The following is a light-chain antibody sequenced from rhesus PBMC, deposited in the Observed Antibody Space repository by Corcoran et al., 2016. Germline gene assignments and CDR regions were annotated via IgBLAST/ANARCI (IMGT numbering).Light chain of an antibody. J-gene: IGKJ1*01. CDR1: QSLLDSEDGNTY. V-gene: IGKV2-104*02. CDR2: EVS. CDR3: MQALEVPWT. Sequence: DIVMTQTPLSLPVTPGEPASISCRSSQSLLDSEDGNTYLDWYLQKPGQSQQLLIYEVSNRSSGVPDRFSGSGAESDFTRKISRVEAEDVGVYDCMQALEVPWTFGQGTKVEIK.